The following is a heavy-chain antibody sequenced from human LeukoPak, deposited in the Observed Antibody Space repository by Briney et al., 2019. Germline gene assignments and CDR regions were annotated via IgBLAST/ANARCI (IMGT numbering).Heavy chain of an antibody. Sequence: PSQTLSLTCTVSGGSISSGGYYWSWIRQPPGKGLEWIGYIYHSGSTYYNPSLKSRVTISVDRSKNQFSLEMTSMTAADTAVYYCTRGWSSGGVFDFWGLGTMVTVSS. CDR3: TRGWSSGGVFDF. D-gene: IGHD6-19*01. CDR2: IYHSGST. CDR1: GGSISSGGYY. V-gene: IGHV4-30-2*01. J-gene: IGHJ3*01.